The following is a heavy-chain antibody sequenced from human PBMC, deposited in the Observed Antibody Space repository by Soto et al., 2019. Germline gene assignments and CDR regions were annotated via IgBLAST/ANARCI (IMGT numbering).Heavy chain of an antibody. Sequence: GESLKISCKGSGYSFTSYWIGWVRQMPGKCLEWMGIIYPGDSDTRYSPSFQGQVTISADKSISTAYLQWSSLKASDTAMYYCARHGSGSFPYYYYGMDVWGQGTTVTVSS. CDR2: IYPGDSDT. CDR1: GYSFTSYW. D-gene: IGHD1-26*01. CDR3: ARHGSGSFPYYYYGMDV. J-gene: IGHJ6*02. V-gene: IGHV5-51*01.